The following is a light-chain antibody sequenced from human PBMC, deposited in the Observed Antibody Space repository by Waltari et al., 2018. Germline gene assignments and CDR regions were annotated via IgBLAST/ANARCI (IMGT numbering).Light chain of an antibody. V-gene: IGLV2-23*01. CDR3: CSYAGSPFV. Sequence: QSALTQPASVSGSPGQSITISCTGPRSDVGIYHLVSWYQQHPGKAPKLMIYEGSKRPSGVSNRFSGSKTGNTASLTISGLQAEDEADYYCCSYAGSPFVFGTGTKVTVL. CDR1: RSDVGIYHL. J-gene: IGLJ1*01. CDR2: EGS.